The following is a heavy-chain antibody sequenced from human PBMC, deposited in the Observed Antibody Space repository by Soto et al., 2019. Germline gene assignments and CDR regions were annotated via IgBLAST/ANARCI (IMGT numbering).Heavy chain of an antibody. V-gene: IGHV4-38-2*02. D-gene: IGHD3-16*02. CDR1: GYSISSGYY. Sequence: SQTLSLTCAVSGYSISSGYYCGWVRQPPGKGLEWIGRIYHSGSTYYNPSLKSRVTIAVDTSKNQFSLKLSSVTAADTAVYYCARDHYDYVWGSYRYTYWFDPWGQGTLVTVSS. J-gene: IGHJ5*02. CDR3: ARDHYDYVWGSYRYTYWFDP. CDR2: IYHSGST.